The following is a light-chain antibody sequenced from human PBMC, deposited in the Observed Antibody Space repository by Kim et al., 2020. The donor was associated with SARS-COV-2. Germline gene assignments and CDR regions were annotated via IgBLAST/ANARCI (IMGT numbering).Light chain of an antibody. V-gene: IGKV3-20*01. Sequence: EIVLTQSPGTLSLSPGERATLSCRASQSVTMNYLAWYQQKPGQAPRLLIYGASNRATGIPDRFSGSGSGTDFILTISRLETEELAVYYGQQYVESAWTFGQGTKGDIK. CDR1: QSVTMNY. CDR3: QQYVESAWT. CDR2: GAS. J-gene: IGKJ1*01.